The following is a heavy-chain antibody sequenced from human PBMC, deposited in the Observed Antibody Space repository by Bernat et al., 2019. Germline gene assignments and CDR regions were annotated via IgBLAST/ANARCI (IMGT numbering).Heavy chain of an antibody. D-gene: IGHD1-26*01. V-gene: IGHV4-39*01. J-gene: IGHJ4*02. CDR2: IYYSGST. Sequence: QLQLQESGPGLVKPSETLSLTCTVSGGSISSSSYYWGWIRQPPGKGLEWIGSIYYSGSTYYNPSLKSRVTISVDTSKNQCSLKLSSVTAADTAVYYCATVPAPYSGSYYPDYWGQGTLVTVSS. CDR3: ATVPAPYSGSYYPDY. CDR1: GGSISSSSYY.